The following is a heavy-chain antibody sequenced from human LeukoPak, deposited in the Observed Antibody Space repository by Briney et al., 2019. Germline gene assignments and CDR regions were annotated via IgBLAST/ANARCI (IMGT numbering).Heavy chain of an antibody. V-gene: IGHV4-59*01. CDR2: IYYSGST. CDR3: ARDLGYYFDY. J-gene: IGHJ4*02. CDR1: GGSISSYH. Sequence: PSETLSLTCTVSGGSISSYHWSWIRQPPGKGLEWIGYIYYSGSTNYNPSLKSRVTISVDTSKNQFSLKLSSVTAADTAVYYCARDLGYYFDYWGQGTLVTVSS.